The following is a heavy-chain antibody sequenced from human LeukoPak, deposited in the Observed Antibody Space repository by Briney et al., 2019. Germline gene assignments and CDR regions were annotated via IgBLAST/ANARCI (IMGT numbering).Heavy chain of an antibody. V-gene: IGHV4-59*01. CDR3: ARASEYYYDSSGYYFLDY. D-gene: IGHD3-22*01. CDR1: GGSISSYY. Sequence: SETLFLTCTVSGGSISSYYWSWIRQPPGKGLEWIGYIYYSGSTNYNPSLKSRVTISVDTSKNQFSLKLSSVTAADTAVYYCARASEYYYDSSGYYFLDYWGQGTLVTVSS. CDR2: IYYSGST. J-gene: IGHJ4*02.